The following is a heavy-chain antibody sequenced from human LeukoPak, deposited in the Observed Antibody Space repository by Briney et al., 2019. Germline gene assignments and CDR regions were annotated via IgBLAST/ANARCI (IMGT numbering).Heavy chain of an antibody. Sequence: ASVKVSCKASGYTFTSYYIHWVRQAPGQGLEWMGLINPSGGSTNYAQKFQGRVTMTRDTSTSTVYMELSSLRSEDTAVYYCARGGGTTFYSYYYMDVWGKGTTVTVSS. CDR3: ARGGGTTFYSYYYMDV. V-gene: IGHV1-46*01. CDR1: GYTFTSYY. CDR2: INPSGGST. D-gene: IGHD1-1*01. J-gene: IGHJ6*03.